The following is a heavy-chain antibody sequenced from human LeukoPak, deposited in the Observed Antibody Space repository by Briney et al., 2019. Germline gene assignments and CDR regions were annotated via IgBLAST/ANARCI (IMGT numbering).Heavy chain of an antibody. J-gene: IGHJ4*02. D-gene: IGHD2-15*01. CDR3: ATSPATSRNY. Sequence: SETLSLTCAVYGVSFSGYYWNWIRRPPGKGLEWIGEINHSGSTTYNPSLKSRVTISVDTSKNQFSLKLSSVTAADTAVYYCATSPATSRNYWGQGTLVTVSS. CDR2: INHSGST. V-gene: IGHV4-34*01. CDR1: GVSFSGYY.